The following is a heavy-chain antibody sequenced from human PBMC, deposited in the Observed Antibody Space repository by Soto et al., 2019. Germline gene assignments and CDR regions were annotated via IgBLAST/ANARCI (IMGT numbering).Heavy chain of an antibody. Sequence: GSLRIFCAASGFSVRANYIRWVRQSPGKGLEWVSVFESGGSIYYADSVKGRFIISRDDAKNTVYLQMNSLRAEDTAVYYCARAGVTPDFFDYWGQGTLVTVSS. V-gene: IGHV3-53*01. D-gene: IGHD2-21*02. J-gene: IGHJ4*02. CDR2: FESGGSI. CDR3: ARAGVTPDFFDY. CDR1: GFSVRANY.